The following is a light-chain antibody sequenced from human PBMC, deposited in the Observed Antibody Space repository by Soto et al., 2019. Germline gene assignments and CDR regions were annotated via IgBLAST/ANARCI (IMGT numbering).Light chain of an antibody. Sequence: DIQMTQFPSTLSASVGDRVTITCRASQSISTWLAWYQQRPGKAPKLLIYDASSLERGVPSRFSGSGSGTEFILTISSLQPEDFATYFCQQFKSYSLTFGGGTKVEIK. CDR3: QQFKSYSLT. V-gene: IGKV1-5*01. CDR2: DAS. J-gene: IGKJ4*01. CDR1: QSISTW.